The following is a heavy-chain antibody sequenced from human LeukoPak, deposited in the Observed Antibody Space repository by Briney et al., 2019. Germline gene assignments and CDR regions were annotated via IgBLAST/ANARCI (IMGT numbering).Heavy chain of an antibody. Sequence: GGSLRLSCAAFGFTFSSYAMSWVRQAPGKGLEWVSSISSSSSYIYYADSVKGRFTISRDNAKNSLYLQMNSLRAEDTAVYYCASINVDIVATLSPLDAFDIWGQGTMVTVSS. CDR1: GFTFSSYA. J-gene: IGHJ3*02. CDR3: ASINVDIVATLSPLDAFDI. D-gene: IGHD5-12*01. CDR2: ISSSSSYI. V-gene: IGHV3-21*01.